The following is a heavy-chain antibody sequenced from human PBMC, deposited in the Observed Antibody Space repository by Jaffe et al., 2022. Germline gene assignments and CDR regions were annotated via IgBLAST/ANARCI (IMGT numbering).Heavy chain of an antibody. J-gene: IGHJ5*02. CDR1: GYSISSGYY. Sequence: QVQLQESGPGLVKPSETLSLTCAVSGYSISSGYYWGWIRQPPGKGLEWIGSIYHSGSTYYNPSLKSRVTISVDTSKNQFSLKLSSVTAADTAVYYCARDVSRGYFDWSTRWFDPWGQGTLVTVSS. CDR3: ARDVSRGYFDWSTRWFDP. V-gene: IGHV4-38-2*02. D-gene: IGHD3-9*01. CDR2: IYHSGST.